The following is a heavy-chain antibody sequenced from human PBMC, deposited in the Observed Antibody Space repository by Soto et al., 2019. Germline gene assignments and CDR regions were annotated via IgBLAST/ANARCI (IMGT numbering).Heavy chain of an antibody. V-gene: IGHV3-53*04. Sequence: EVQLVESGGGLVQPGGSLRLSCAASGIPVSSNSMTWDRQAPGKGLEWVSVLHSGGDTYYANSVKGRFTISRHDSTNTLFLQMNSLTAEDTAVYYCARDGPYYYASRMDVWGQGTTVTVSS. CDR2: LHSGGDT. CDR1: GIPVSSNS. CDR3: ARDGPYYYASRMDV. D-gene: IGHD3-10*01. J-gene: IGHJ6*02.